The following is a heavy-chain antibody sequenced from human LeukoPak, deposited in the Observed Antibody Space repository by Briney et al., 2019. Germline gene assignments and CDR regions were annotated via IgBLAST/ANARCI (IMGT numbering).Heavy chain of an antibody. J-gene: IGHJ4*02. CDR3: AREFGGTYLFDY. Sequence: GGSLRLSCAASGLTFSSYYMHWVRQTAGKGLVWVSCITGDGTSTTYADSVKGRFTMSRDNAKNTLYLQMNSLRAEDTAVYYCAREFGGTYLFDYWGQGTLVTVSS. V-gene: IGHV3-74*01. CDR1: GLTFSSYY. CDR2: ITGDGTST. D-gene: IGHD1-1*01.